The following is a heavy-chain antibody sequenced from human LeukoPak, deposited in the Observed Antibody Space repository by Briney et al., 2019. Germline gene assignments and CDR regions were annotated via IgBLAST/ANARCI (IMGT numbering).Heavy chain of an antibody. CDR2: ISGSSSTI. CDR3: ARRGISAPFDY. Sequence: PGGSLRLSCAASGFTFSSYNMNWVRQAPGKGLEWVSYISGSSSTIYYADSVKGRFTISRDNAQNSLYLQVNSLRAEDTAVYYCARRGISAPFDYWGQGTLVTVSS. V-gene: IGHV3-48*01. J-gene: IGHJ4*02. CDR1: GFTFSSYN. D-gene: IGHD6-6*01.